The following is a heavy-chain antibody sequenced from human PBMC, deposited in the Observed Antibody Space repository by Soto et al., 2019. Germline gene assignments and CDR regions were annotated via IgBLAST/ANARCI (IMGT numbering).Heavy chain of an antibody. CDR1: GGSVSSGSYY. CDR3: ATRPARGRFDY. V-gene: IGHV4-39*01. Sequence: SETLSLTCTVSGGSVSSGSYYWGWIRQPPGKGLEWIGSIYYSGSTYYNPSLKSRVTISVDTSKNQFSLKLSSVTAADAAVYYCATRPARGRFDYWGQGTLVTVSS. CDR2: IYYSGST. J-gene: IGHJ4*02. D-gene: IGHD1-26*01.